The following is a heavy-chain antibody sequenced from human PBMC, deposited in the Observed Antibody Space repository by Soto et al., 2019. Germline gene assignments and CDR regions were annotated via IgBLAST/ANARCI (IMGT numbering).Heavy chain of an antibody. CDR2: IDWDDDK. D-gene: IGHD5-18*01. CDR1: GFSLSTSGMC. Sequence: GPTLVNPTQTLTLTCTFSGFSLSTSGMCVSWIRQPPGKALEWLALIDWDDDKYYSTSLKTRLTISKDTSKNQVVLTMTNMDPVDTATYYCARIRWYSYGLRQYYYYGMDVWGQGTTVTVSS. V-gene: IGHV2-70*01. CDR3: ARIRWYSYGLRQYYYYGMDV. J-gene: IGHJ6*02.